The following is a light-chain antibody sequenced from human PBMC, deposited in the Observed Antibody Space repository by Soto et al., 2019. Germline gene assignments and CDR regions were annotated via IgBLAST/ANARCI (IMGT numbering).Light chain of an antibody. V-gene: IGKV1-39*01. CDR2: AAS. CDR3: QQSNSTPPT. CDR1: QSISSY. J-gene: IGKJ5*01. Sequence: EIQMTQSPSSLSASAGDRVTITCRASQSISSYLNWYQQKPGKAPKLLIYAASSLESGVPSRFSGSGSGTDFTLTISSLQPEDFATYYCQQSNSTPPTFGQGTRLEIK.